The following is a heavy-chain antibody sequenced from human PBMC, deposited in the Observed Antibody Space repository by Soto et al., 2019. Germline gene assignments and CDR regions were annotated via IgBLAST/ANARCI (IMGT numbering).Heavy chain of an antibody. Sequence: QVQLVQSGAEVKKPGASVKVSCKASGYTFTSYGISWVRQAPGQGLEWMGWISAYNGNTNYAQKLQGRVTMTTDTATSTAYMELRSLRSDDTAVYYCATYPAAYGDYEAGGDYWGQGTLVTVSS. D-gene: IGHD4-17*01. CDR1: GYTFTSYG. CDR2: ISAYNGNT. V-gene: IGHV1-18*01. CDR3: ATYPAAYGDYEAGGDY. J-gene: IGHJ4*02.